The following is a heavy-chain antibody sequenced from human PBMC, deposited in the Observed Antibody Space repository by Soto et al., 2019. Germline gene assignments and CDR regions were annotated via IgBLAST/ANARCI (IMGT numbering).Heavy chain of an antibody. Sequence: EVQLVASGGGLVQPGGSLRLSCAASGFSFTLYDLHWVRQGRGGSLEWVSGIDTAGDTYYPGSVKGRFTISRENAKNSLYLQMNSLRAEDTAVYFCVRDDFWSSYDLYGMDVWGQGTTVTVSS. CDR1: GFSFTLYD. CDR3: VRDDFWSSYDLYGMDV. V-gene: IGHV3-13*01. D-gene: IGHD3-3*01. J-gene: IGHJ6*02. CDR2: IDTAGDT.